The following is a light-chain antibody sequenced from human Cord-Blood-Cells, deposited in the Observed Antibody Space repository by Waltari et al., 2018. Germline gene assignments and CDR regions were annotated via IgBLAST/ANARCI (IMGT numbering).Light chain of an antibody. Sequence: DIQMTQSPSSLSASVGDRVTITCQASQDISNYLNWYQQKPGQAPKLLIYDASNLETGVPSRFSGSGSGTDFTFTISSLQPEDIATYYCQQYDNRLWTFGQGTKVEIK. V-gene: IGKV1-33*01. J-gene: IGKJ1*01. CDR1: QDISNY. CDR2: DAS. CDR3: QQYDNRLWT.